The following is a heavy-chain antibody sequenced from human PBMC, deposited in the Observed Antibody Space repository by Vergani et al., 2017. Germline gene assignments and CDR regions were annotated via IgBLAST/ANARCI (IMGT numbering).Heavy chain of an antibody. CDR1: GFTFSSYG. J-gene: IGHJ3*02. CDR3: ARDYGSRRYMSSDAFDI. V-gene: IGHV3-30*03. D-gene: IGHD3-9*01. CDR2: ISYDGSNK. Sequence: QVQLVESGGGVVQPGRSLRLSCAASGFTFSSYGMHWVRQAPGKGLEWVAVISYDGSNKYYADSVKGRFTISRDNSKNTLYLQMNSLRAEDTAVYYCARDYGSRRYMSSDAFDIWGQGTMVTVSS.